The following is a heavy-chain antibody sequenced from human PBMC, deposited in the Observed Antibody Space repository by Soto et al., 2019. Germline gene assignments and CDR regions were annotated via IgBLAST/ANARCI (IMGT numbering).Heavy chain of an antibody. J-gene: IGHJ4*02. CDR3: ARPYCTNGVCYLDY. D-gene: IGHD2-8*01. CDR2: IYYSGST. Sequence: SETLSLTCTVSGGSISSYYWSWIRQPPGKGLEWIGYIYYSGSTNYNPSLKSRVTISVDTSKNQFSLKLSSVTAADTAVYYCARPYCTNGVCYLDYWGQGTLVTVSS. CDR1: GGSISSYY. V-gene: IGHV4-59*08.